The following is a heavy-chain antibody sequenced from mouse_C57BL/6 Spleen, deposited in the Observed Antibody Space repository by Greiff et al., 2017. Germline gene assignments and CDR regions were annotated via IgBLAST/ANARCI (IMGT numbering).Heavy chain of an antibody. CDR2: IFPRDGST. CDR1: GYTFTSYD. Sequence: VKLMEPGPELVKPGASVKLSFKASGYTFTSYDINWVNQRPGQGLGWIGSIFPRDGSTKYNEKFKGNATLTVDTSYSTAYMELHSLTSEDSAVYCCARRGDYFDYWGQGTTLSVSS. CDR3: ARRGDYFDY. V-gene: IGHV1-85*01. J-gene: IGHJ2*01.